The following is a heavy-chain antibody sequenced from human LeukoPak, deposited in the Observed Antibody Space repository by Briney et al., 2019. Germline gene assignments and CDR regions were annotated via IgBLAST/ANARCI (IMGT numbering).Heavy chain of an antibody. CDR2: IRSKAYGGTT. D-gene: IGHD3-22*01. J-gene: IGHJ4*02. V-gene: IGHV3-49*04. CDR1: GFTFGDYA. CDR3: TRDGRNYYGSSGYLTLLDY. Sequence: GGSLRLSCTASGFTFGDYAMSWVRQAPGKGLEWVGFIRSKAYGGTTEYAASVKGRFTIPRDDSKSIAYLQMNSLKTEDTAVYYCTRDGRNYYGSSGYLTLLDYWGQGTLVTVSS.